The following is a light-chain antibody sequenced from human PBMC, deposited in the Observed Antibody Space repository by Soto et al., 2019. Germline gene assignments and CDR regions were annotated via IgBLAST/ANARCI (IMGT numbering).Light chain of an antibody. CDR3: QQRYSTTFT. Sequence: DIQMTQSPSSLSASVGDRVTITCRASQSISSYLNWYQQKPGKAPKLLIYAASSLQSGVPSRFSGSGSGTDFTLTISSLQPEDFANYYCQQRYSTTFTFGPGTKVDIK. CDR1: QSISSY. CDR2: AAS. J-gene: IGKJ3*01. V-gene: IGKV1-39*01.